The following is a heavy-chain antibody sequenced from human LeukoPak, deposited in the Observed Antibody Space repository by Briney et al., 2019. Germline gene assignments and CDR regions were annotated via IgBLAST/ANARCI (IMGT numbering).Heavy chain of an antibody. D-gene: IGHD2-21*01. CDR1: GVSFNYYY. V-gene: IGHV4-4*07. J-gene: IGHJ4*02. Sequence: SETLSLTCNVSGVSFNYYYWSWIRQPAGKGLEWIGRVYLGGSTNYNPSLKSRVMMSLGKANNQFSLRLSSVTAADTATYYCARDHCDDAACYPFDRWGQGTLVTVSS. CDR3: ARDHCDDAACYPFDR. CDR2: VYLGGST.